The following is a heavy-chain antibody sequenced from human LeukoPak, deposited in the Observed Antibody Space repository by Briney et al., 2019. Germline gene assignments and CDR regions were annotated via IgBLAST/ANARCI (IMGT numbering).Heavy chain of an antibody. CDR2: INPNSGGT. V-gene: IGHV1-2*02. CDR3: ARDPSIETAADNY. Sequence: ASVKVSCKASGYTFTGYYMHWVRQAPGQGLEWMGWINPNSGGTNYAQKFQGRVTMTRDTSISTAYMELSRLRSEDTAVYYCARDPSIETAADNYWGQGTLVTVSS. CDR1: GYTFTGYY. D-gene: IGHD6-13*01. J-gene: IGHJ4*02.